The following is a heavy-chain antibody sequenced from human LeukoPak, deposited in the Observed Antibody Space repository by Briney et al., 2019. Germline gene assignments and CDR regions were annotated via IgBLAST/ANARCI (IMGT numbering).Heavy chain of an antibody. CDR3: AKDLYPDGPRGPDY. Sequence: GGSLRLSCAASGFTFNNYAMSWVRQAPGKGLEWVSAISGSGGSSYYADSVKGRFTISRDNSKNTVYLKMNSVRAEDTAVYYCAKDLYPDGPRGPDYWGQGTLVTVSS. J-gene: IGHJ4*02. D-gene: IGHD3-16*01. V-gene: IGHV3-23*01. CDR2: ISGSGGSS. CDR1: GFTFNNYA.